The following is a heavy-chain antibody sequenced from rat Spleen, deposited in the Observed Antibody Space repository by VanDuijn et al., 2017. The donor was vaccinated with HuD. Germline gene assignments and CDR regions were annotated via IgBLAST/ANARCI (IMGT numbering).Heavy chain of an antibody. CDR1: GFTFNNYW. Sequence: EVQLVESGGGLVQPGGSLKLSCVASGFTFNNYWMTWIRQAPGRGLEWVASITNASGRTYYSDFVKGRFTISRDNAKTTLYLQMDSLRSEDTATYYCARHPSNYGWFAYWGQGTLVTVSS. J-gene: IGHJ3*01. D-gene: IGHD1-11*01. CDR2: ITNASGRT. V-gene: IGHV5-31*01. CDR3: ARHPSNYGWFAY.